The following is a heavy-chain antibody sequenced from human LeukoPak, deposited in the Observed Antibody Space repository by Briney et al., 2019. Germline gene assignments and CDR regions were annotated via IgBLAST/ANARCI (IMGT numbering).Heavy chain of an antibody. D-gene: IGHD6-19*01. Sequence: GGSLRLSCAASGFTFSSHAMNWVRQAPGKGLEWVSYISTSGSTIYYADSGKGRFTISRDNAKNSLYLQMNSLRAEDTAVYYCARDRDNSGWYEPFDYWGQGALVTVSS. CDR2: ISTSGSTI. CDR3: ARDRDNSGWYEPFDY. CDR1: GFTFSSHA. V-gene: IGHV3-48*03. J-gene: IGHJ4*02.